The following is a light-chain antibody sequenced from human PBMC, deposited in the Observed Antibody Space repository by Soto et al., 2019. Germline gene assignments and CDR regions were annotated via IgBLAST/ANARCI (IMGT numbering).Light chain of an antibody. Sequence: LTQSPSSLSASVGDRVTITCRASQDIAIYLAWYQQKPGEAPKLLIYAASTLYGGVPSRFSGSGSGTDCALTITSLQAEDVATYYCQQLRLYPSTFGGGTKVDIK. CDR3: QQLRLYPST. CDR1: QDIAIY. CDR2: AAS. V-gene: IGKV1-9*01. J-gene: IGKJ4*01.